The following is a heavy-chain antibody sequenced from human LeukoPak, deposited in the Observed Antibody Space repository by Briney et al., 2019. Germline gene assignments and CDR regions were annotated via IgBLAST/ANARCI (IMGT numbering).Heavy chain of an antibody. CDR3: AKGRPGIVMPSFDY. V-gene: IGHV3-23*01. Sequence: PGGSLRLSCAASRFTFSSFAMSWVRQAPGKGPEWVSGISASGGSTYYTDSVEGRFTISRDNSKNTLYLQMNSLRAEDTAVYYCAKGRPGIVMPSFDYWGQGTLVTVSS. D-gene: IGHD3-16*01. J-gene: IGHJ4*02. CDR2: ISASGGST. CDR1: RFTFSSFA.